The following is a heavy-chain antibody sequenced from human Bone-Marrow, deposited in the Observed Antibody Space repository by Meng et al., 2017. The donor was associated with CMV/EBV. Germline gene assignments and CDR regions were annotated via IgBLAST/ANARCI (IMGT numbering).Heavy chain of an antibody. CDR1: GFTFSNYA. CDR3: AKVGDRGTYGVYPFDS. CDR2: ITGSGGTT. Sequence: GGSLRLSCVASGFTFSNYAMSWVRQAPGKGLEWVSGITGSGGTTWHIDAVRGRFTISRDNSKNTLYMQMNSLGAEDTAVYYCAKVGDRGTYGVYPFDSWGQGTLVTVSS. J-gene: IGHJ4*02. D-gene: IGHD2-8*01. V-gene: IGHV3-23*01.